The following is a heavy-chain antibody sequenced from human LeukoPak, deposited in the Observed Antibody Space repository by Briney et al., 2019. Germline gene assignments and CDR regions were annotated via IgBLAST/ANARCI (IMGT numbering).Heavy chain of an antibody. V-gene: IGHV4-4*07. Sequence: SETLSLTCTVSGGSISASYWNWIRQPAGKGLEWIGQIYTTGNTKYNPSLKSRVTMSEDTSKSQFSLKLSSVTAADTAVYYCARGEWGLRYWGQGALVTVSS. CDR1: GGSISASY. CDR2: IYTTGNT. CDR3: ARGEWGLRY. J-gene: IGHJ4*02. D-gene: IGHD1-26*01.